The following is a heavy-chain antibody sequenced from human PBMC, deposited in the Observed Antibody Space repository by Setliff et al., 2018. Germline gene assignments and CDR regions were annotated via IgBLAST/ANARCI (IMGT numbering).Heavy chain of an antibody. CDR3: ARSTNYGMRFCFDP. CDR2: INPDTGDT. V-gene: IGHV1-2*02. Sequence: ASVKVSCKASGNIFTGHFLHWVRQAPGQGLEWMGWINPDTGDTHYPVNFQGRVTMTRDTSISTGSMELSRLRSDDTAVYFCARSTNYGMRFCFDPWGQGTLVTVSS. D-gene: IGHD1-7*01. J-gene: IGHJ5*02. CDR1: GNIFTGHF.